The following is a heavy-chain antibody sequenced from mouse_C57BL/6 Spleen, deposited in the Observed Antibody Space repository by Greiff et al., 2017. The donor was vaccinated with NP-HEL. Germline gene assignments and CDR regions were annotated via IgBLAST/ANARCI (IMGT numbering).Heavy chain of an antibody. CDR1: GYTFTDYE. J-gene: IGHJ2*01. CDR2: IDPETGGT. V-gene: IGHV1-15*01. Sequence: QVQLQQSGAELVRPGASVTLSCKASGYTFTDYEMHWVKQTPVHGLEWIGAIDPETGGTAYNQKFKGKARLTADKSSSTAYMELRSLTSEDSAVYYCTRRDDGYYVPSFDYWGQGTTLTVSS. D-gene: IGHD2-3*01. CDR3: TRRDDGYYVPSFDY.